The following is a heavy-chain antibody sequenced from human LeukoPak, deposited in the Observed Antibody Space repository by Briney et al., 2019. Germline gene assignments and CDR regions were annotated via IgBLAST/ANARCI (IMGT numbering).Heavy chain of an antibody. D-gene: IGHD6-19*01. CDR3: ATGKREVGRQWLVQGGDY. J-gene: IGHJ4*02. Sequence: PSETLSLTCAVYGGSFSGYYWSWIRQPPGKGLEWIGEINHSGSTNYNPSLKSRVTISVDTSKNQFSLKLSSVTAADTAVYYCATGKREVGRQWLVQGGDYWGQGTLVTVSS. CDR2: INHSGST. CDR1: GGSFSGYY. V-gene: IGHV4-34*01.